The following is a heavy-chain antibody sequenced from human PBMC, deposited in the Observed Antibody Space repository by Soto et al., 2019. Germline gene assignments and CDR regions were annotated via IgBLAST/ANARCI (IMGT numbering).Heavy chain of an antibody. V-gene: IGHV1-46*01. J-gene: IGHJ4*02. CDR1: GYTFTTYY. CDR3: ARAGYCSGGTCFHGNCDY. CDR2: INPNGGST. Sequence: QVQLVQSGAEVKRPGASVKVSCKASGYTFTTYYMHWVRQAPGQGLINPNGGSTTYAQKFQGRVTMTRDTSTSTVYLELSSLRSEDTAVYYCARAGYCSGGTCFHGNCDYWGQGTLVTASA. D-gene: IGHD2-15*01.